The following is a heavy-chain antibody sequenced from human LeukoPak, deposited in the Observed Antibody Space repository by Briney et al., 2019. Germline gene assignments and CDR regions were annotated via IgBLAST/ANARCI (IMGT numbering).Heavy chain of an antibody. Sequence: AGGSLRLSSVASGFTFSDYTMHWVRQAPGKGLEYVSAITTNGGTSFYANSVKGRFTISRDNSKNMAYLQMDSLRAEDMAVYYCARRTSVTTGFDHWGQGTLVTVSS. D-gene: IGHD4-17*01. CDR3: ARRTSVTTGFDH. V-gene: IGHV3-64*01. CDR2: ITTNGGTS. CDR1: GFTFSDYT. J-gene: IGHJ4*02.